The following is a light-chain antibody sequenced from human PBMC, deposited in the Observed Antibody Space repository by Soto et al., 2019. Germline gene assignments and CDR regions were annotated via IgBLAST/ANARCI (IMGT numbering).Light chain of an antibody. CDR2: GVT. CDR3: SSYTDRNPLWA. Sequence: QSVLTQPASISGSPGQSITISCTGSNSDIGSYDFVAWYQQLPGRSPRLIIYGVTNRPSGVSDRFSGSKSGNTASLTISGLQEDDEADYYCSSYTDRNPLWAFGGGTKLTVL. J-gene: IGLJ2*01. CDR1: NSDIGSYDF. V-gene: IGLV2-14*03.